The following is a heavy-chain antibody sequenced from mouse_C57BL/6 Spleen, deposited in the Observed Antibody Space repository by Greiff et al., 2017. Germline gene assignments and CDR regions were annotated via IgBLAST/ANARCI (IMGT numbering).Heavy chain of an antibody. D-gene: IGHD1-1*01. V-gene: IGHV1-82*01. CDR1: GYAFSSSW. Sequence: VQLQQSGPELVKPGASVKISCKASGYAFSSSWMNWVKQRPGKGLEWIGRIYRGDGDTNYNGKFKGKATLTADKSSSTAYMQLSSLTSEDSAVYFCARRITTLVGYFDVWGTGTTVTVSS. J-gene: IGHJ1*03. CDR2: IYRGDGDT. CDR3: ARRITTLVGYFDV.